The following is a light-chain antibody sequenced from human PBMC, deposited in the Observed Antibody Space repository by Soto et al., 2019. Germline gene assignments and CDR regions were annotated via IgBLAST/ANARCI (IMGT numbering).Light chain of an antibody. J-gene: IGKJ5*01. CDR3: HQSYSTPLT. V-gene: IGKV1-39*01. CDR2: AAS. CDR1: QSISSC. Sequence: IRMTQSPSSFSASVGDRVTITCRASQSISSCLNLYQQKPGDAPNLLNYAASILQSGVSTRFGGRGARTDFPLIISSLQPEDSATYYRHQSYSTPLTFGQGTRLEIK.